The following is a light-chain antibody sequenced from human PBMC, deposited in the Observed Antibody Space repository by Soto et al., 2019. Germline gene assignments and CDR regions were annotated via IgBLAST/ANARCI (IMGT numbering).Light chain of an antibody. CDR1: QSVSSN. CDR2: GTS. CDR3: LQYNNWPLYT. V-gene: IGKV3-15*01. J-gene: IGKJ2*01. Sequence: EIVMTQSPAILSVSPGERVTLSCRASQSVSSNLAWYQQKPGQAPRLLISGTSARATGIPARFSGSGSGTDFTLTISSLQSEDFAVYFCLQYNNWPLYTFGQGTKLEIK.